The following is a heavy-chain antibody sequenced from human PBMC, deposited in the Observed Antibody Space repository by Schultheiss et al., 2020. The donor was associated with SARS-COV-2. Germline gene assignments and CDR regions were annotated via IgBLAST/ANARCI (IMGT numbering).Heavy chain of an antibody. D-gene: IGHD2/OR15-2a*01. J-gene: IGHJ6*02. V-gene: IGHV3-30*03. CDR3: ARGGSPHFDGMDV. CDR1: GFTVSSNY. Sequence: GGSLRLSCAASGFTVSSNYMSWVRQAPGKGLEWVAVISYDGSNKYYADSVKGRFTISRDNSKNTLYLQMNSPRAEDTAVYYCARGGSPHFDGMDVWGQGTTVTVSS. CDR2: ISYDGSNK.